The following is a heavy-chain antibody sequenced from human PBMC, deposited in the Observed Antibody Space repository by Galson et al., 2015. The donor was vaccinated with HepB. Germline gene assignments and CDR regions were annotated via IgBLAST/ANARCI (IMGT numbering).Heavy chain of an antibody. Sequence: SVKVSCKASEYTFTGYYIHWVRQAPGQGLEWMGRINPNSGGSNYAQKFQGRFTMTGDASINTAYMELNRLRSDDTAVYYCAGSSGWYEYDYWGQGTLVTVSS. CDR3: AGSSGWYEYDY. CDR1: EYTFTGYY. V-gene: IGHV1-2*06. J-gene: IGHJ4*02. CDR2: INPNSGGS. D-gene: IGHD3-22*01.